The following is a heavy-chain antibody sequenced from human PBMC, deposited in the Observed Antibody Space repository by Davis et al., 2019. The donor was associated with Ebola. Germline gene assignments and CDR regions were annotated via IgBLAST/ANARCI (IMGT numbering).Heavy chain of an antibody. J-gene: IGHJ5*02. D-gene: IGHD6-13*01. CDR3: ARGPAAATKYNWFDP. CDR1: GYTFTGYY. Sequence: ASVTVSCKASGYTFTGYYMHWVRQAPGQGLEWMGWINPNSGGTNYAQKFQGRVTMTRDTSISTAYMELSRLRSDDTAVYYCARGPAAATKYNWFDPWGQGTLVTVSS. CDR2: INPNSGGT. V-gene: IGHV1-2*02.